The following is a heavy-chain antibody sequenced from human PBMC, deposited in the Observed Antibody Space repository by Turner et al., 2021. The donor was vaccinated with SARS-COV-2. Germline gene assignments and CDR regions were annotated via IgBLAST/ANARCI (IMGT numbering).Heavy chain of an antibody. Sequence: QVQLQQWGAGPLKPSETLSLICAGNGGSLSGYYWTWIRQTPGKGLEWIGEVHPYGTTYSNPSLKSRVSMSVDTAKNQFSLKLNSVTAADTDFYYCARGDDPRKSGVVWGQGTLVTVSS. V-gene: IGHV4-34*01. CDR3: ARGDDPRKSGVV. CDR1: GGSLSGYY. D-gene: IGHD3-3*01. CDR2: VHPYGTT. J-gene: IGHJ4*02.